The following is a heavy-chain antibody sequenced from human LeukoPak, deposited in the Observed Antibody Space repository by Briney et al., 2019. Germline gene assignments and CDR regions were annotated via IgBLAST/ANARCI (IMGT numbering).Heavy chain of an antibody. CDR1: GGSISSYY. Sequence: PSETLSLTCTVSGGSISSYYWSWIRQPPGKGLEWIGYIYYSGSTNYNPSLKSRVTISVDTSKNQFSLKLSSVTAADTAVYYCARAGSYYDSSGYYYGPPQYYFDYWGQGTLVTVSS. CDR3: ARAGSYYDSSGYYYGPPQYYFDY. V-gene: IGHV4-59*12. J-gene: IGHJ4*02. CDR2: IYYSGST. D-gene: IGHD3-22*01.